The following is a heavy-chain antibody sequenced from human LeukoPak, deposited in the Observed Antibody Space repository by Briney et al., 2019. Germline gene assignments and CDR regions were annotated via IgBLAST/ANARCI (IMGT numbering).Heavy chain of an antibody. Sequence: GGSLRLSCAASGFAVSSNHMNWVRQAPGQGLEWVSRINNVGNGASHADSVRGRFTISRDNAKDMLYLQMNSLRAEDTAVYYCARVAYYYYYYMDVWGKGTTVTVSS. V-gene: IGHV3-74*01. CDR2: INNVGNGA. CDR3: ARVAYYYYYYMDV. J-gene: IGHJ6*03. CDR1: GFAVSSNH.